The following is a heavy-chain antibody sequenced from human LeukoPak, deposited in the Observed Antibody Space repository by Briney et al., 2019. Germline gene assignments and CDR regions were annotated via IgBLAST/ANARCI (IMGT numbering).Heavy chain of an antibody. CDR1: GFTFSTFG. D-gene: IGHD3-3*01. J-gene: IGHJ4*02. Sequence: GGSLRLTCAASGFTFSTFGMHWLRQAPGKGLEWVAGIWRDGSRKHYGDSVKGRLTISRDNSNNTLFSQMNSLRAEDTAVYYCAREASGYSRDFWGQGTLVIVSS. CDR2: IWRDGSRK. V-gene: IGHV3-33*01. CDR3: AREASGYSRDF.